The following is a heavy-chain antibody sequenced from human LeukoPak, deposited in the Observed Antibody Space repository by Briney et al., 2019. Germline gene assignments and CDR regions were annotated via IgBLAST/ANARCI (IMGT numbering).Heavy chain of an antibody. CDR1: GFTFSSYG. CDR2: ISYDGSNK. V-gene: IGHV3-30*18. CDR3: AKDLGPGIDDGSGSYYNYFGY. J-gene: IGHJ4*02. Sequence: PGGSLRLSCAASGFTFSSYGMHWVRQAPGKGLEWVAVISYDGSNKYYADSVKGRFTISRDNSKNTLYLQMNSLRAEDTAVYYCAKDLGPGIDDGSGSYYNYFGYWGQGTLVTVSS. D-gene: IGHD3-10*01.